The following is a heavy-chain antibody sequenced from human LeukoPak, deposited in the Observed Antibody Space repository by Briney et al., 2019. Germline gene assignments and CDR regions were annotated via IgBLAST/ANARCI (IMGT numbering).Heavy chain of an antibody. CDR2: ISGSGGST. V-gene: IGHV3-23*01. Sequence: QAGGSLRLSCAASGFTFSSYAMSWVRQAPGKGLEWVSAISGSGGSTYYADSVKGRFTISRDNSKSTLYLQMNSLRAEDTAVYYCAKGLLPPHPIAADYFDYWGQGTLVTVSP. CDR1: GFTFSSYA. J-gene: IGHJ4*02. CDR3: AKGLLPPHPIAADYFDY. D-gene: IGHD6-13*01.